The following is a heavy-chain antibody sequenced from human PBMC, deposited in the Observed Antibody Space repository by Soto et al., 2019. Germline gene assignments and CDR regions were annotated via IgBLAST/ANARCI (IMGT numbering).Heavy chain of an antibody. CDR1: GGTFSSYS. CDR2: IIPIFGTA. CDR3: ARRYCGSTSCRGSLDY. D-gene: IGHD2-2*01. J-gene: IGHJ4*02. Sequence: GASVKVSCKASGGTFSSYSISWVRQAPGQGLEWMGGIIPIFGTANYAQKFQGRVTITADESTSTAYMELSSLRSEDTAVYYCARRYCGSTSCRGSLDYWGQGTLVSVSS. V-gene: IGHV1-69*13.